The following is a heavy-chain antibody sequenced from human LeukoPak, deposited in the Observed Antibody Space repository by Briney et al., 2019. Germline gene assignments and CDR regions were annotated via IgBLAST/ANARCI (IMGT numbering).Heavy chain of an antibody. Sequence: ASVKVSCKASGYTFTSYDINWVRQATGQGLEWMGWINPNSGGTNYAQRFQGRVSMTRDTSISTAYMELSRLRSEDTAVYYCARDGSPGYSYGTKWFDSWGQGTLVTVSS. CDR3: ARDGSPGYSYGTKWFDS. J-gene: IGHJ5*01. D-gene: IGHD5-18*01. CDR2: INPNSGGT. V-gene: IGHV1-2*02. CDR1: GYTFTSYD.